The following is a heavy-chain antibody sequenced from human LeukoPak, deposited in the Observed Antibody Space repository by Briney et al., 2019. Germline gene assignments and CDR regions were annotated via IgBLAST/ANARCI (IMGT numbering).Heavy chain of an antibody. J-gene: IGHJ4*02. CDR2: INHSRST. D-gene: IGHD2-15*01. CDR1: GGSFSGYY. CDR3: ARSPRGVVVAAINFDY. Sequence: SETLSLTCAVYGGSFSGYYWSWIRQPPGKGLEWIGEINHSRSTNYNPSLKSRVTISVDTSKNQFSLKLSSVTAADTAVYYCARSPRGVVVAAINFDYWGQGTLVTVSS. V-gene: IGHV4-34*01.